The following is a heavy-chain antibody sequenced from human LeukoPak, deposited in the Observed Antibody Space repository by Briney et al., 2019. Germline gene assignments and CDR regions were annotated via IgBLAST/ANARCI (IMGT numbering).Heavy chain of an antibody. CDR2: ISTDGDT. V-gene: IGHV3-64D*06. Sequence: PRGSLRHSCSASGFTFSTYPMHWVRQAPGRGLEYVSSISTDGDTYYADSVKGRFTISRDNSKNTLYLQTSSLRAEDTAVYYCVKRTSDYYYYDYCGRGALVTVSS. CDR3: VKRTSDYYYYDY. J-gene: IGHJ4*02. D-gene: IGHD3-3*01. CDR1: GFTFSTYP.